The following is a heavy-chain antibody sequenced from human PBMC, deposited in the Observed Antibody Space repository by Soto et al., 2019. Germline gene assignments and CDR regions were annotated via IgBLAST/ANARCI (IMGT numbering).Heavy chain of an antibody. J-gene: IGHJ6*02. V-gene: IGHV5-51*01. CDR3: ARLTYCTTTSCYTTRSYYYGMDV. Sequence: PGESLKISCKGSGYSFSNHWIAWVRQMPGKGLEVMGIIYPGDSDTRYSPSFQGQVTISADKSISTAYLQWSTLKASDTAMYYCARLTYCTTTSCYTTRSYYYGMDVWGQGTTVTVSS. CDR2: IYPGDSDT. D-gene: IGHD2-2*02. CDR1: GYSFSNHW.